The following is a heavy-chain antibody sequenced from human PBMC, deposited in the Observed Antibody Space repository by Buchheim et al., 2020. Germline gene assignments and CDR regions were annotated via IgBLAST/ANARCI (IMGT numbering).Heavy chain of an antibody. Sequence: EVQLLESGGGLVQPGGSLRLSCAASGFTFSSYAMSWVRQAPGKGLEWVSSISGSGGSTYYADSVKGRFTLSRDNSKNPFYLQMKNPRAEDTAVYYCATVDGDYAGFDYWGQGTL. CDR3: ATVDGDYAGFDY. V-gene: IGHV3-23*01. D-gene: IGHD4-17*01. CDR2: ISGSGGST. CDR1: GFTFSSYA. J-gene: IGHJ4*02.